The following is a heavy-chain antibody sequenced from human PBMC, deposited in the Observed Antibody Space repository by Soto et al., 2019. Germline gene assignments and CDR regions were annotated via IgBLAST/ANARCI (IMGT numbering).Heavy chain of an antibody. J-gene: IGHJ6*02. CDR1: GGSISNGYYS. D-gene: IGHD6-13*01. CDR3: ARVLAAAGTYYYYYYGMDV. Sequence: SETLSLTCTVSGGSISNGYYSWSWIRQSPEKGLEWIGHIYSGVSTYSNPSLNGRLTISIDTSKNQFSLSLSSVTAADTAVYYCARVLAAAGTYYYYYYGMDVWGQGTTVTVSS. CDR2: IYSGVST. V-gene: IGHV4-30-4*01.